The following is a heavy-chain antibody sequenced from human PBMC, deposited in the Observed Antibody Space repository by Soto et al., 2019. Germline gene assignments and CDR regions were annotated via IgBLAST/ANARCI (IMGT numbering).Heavy chain of an antibody. J-gene: IGHJ5*02. D-gene: IGHD3-3*01. Sequence: PGWSLRLSCAASGFTFSSYGMHWVRQAPGKGLEWVAVISYDGSNKYYADSVKGRFTISRDNSKNTLYLQMNSLRAEDTAVYYCAKCYYDFWSGPRAWGQGTLVTVSS. CDR1: GFTFSSYG. V-gene: IGHV3-30*18. CDR2: ISYDGSNK. CDR3: AKCYYDFWSGPRA.